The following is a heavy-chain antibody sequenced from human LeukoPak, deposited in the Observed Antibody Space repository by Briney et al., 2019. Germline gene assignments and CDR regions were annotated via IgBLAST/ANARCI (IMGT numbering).Heavy chain of an antibody. Sequence: GGSLRLSCAASGFFFSDYYMSWIRQTPGKGLEWIAYMSSDGSPNKYADSVKGRFTMSGDNAQNSVHLQMNNLRVDDTAIYYCARESWYRFEYWGQGTVVTVFS. CDR2: MSSDGSPN. CDR3: ARESWYRFEY. CDR1: GFFFSDYY. J-gene: IGHJ4*02. V-gene: IGHV3-11*04. D-gene: IGHD6-13*01.